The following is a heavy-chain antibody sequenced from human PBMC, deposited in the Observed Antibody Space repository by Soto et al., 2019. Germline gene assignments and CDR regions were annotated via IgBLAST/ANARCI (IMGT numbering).Heavy chain of an antibody. Sequence: QVQLVQSGAEMKKPGSSVKVSCQSSGGTFNTYAMNWVRQAPGQGPEWMGDISPMFGAANYAPKFQGRDTITADESKGTSYMQLGSLTSEDTAVCFCAREVQVHTPAFVYWGQGTLVTVSS. V-gene: IGHV1-69*19. CDR1: GGTFNTYA. CDR2: ISPMFGAA. D-gene: IGHD3-10*01. J-gene: IGHJ4*02. CDR3: AREVQVHTPAFVY.